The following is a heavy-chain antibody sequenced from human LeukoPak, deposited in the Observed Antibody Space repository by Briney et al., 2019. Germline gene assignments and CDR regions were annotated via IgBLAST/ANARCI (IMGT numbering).Heavy chain of an antibody. CDR2: IFYSGST. CDR1: GGSISSYY. D-gene: IGHD5-18*01. J-gene: IGHJ4*02. Sequence: PSETLSLTCTVPGGSISSYYSSWIRQPPGKGLEWIGYIFYSGSTNYSPSLKSRVTISVDTSKNQFSLKLSSVTAADTAVYFCARDRDTAGFDYWGQGTLVTVSS. CDR3: ARDRDTAGFDY. V-gene: IGHV4-59*12.